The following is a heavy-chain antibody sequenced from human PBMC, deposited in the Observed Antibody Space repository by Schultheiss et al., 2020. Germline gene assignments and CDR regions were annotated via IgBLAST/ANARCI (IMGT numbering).Heavy chain of an antibody. D-gene: IGHD3-22*01. V-gene: IGHV3-23*01. CDR1: GFTFSSYW. J-gene: IGHJ4*02. Sequence: GGSLRLSCAASGFTFSSYWMSWVRQAPGKGLEWVSAISGSGGSTYYADSVKGRFTISRDNSKNTLYLQMNSLRAEDTAVYYCAKGRTYYYDSSGYYSLFDYWGQGTLVTVSS. CDR3: AKGRTYYYDSSGYYSLFDY. CDR2: ISGSGGST.